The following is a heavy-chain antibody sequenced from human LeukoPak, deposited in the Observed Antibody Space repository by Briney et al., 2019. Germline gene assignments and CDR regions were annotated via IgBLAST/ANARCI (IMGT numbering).Heavy chain of an antibody. J-gene: IGHJ6*03. CDR3: ATDPRTAVFGTFRYYYMDV. CDR2: INPDSGYT. V-gene: IGHV1-2*02. CDR1: GYTFTDYY. D-gene: IGHD3-3*01. Sequence: ASVKVSCKTSGYTFTDYYIHWVRQAPGQGLEWMGWINPDSGYTNYAQKFQGRVTMTRDTSINTAYMELSRLTSDHTAVYYCATDPRTAVFGTFRYYYMDVWGKGTTVAVSS.